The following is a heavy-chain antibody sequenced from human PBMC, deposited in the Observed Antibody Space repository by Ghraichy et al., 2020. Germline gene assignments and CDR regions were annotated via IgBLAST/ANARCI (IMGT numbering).Heavy chain of an antibody. J-gene: IGHJ6*02. CDR3: ARARGYGDYGSTPGGMDV. Sequence: GESLNISCAASGFTFSSYSMNWVRQAPGKGLEWVSYISSSSSTIYYADSVKGRFTISRDNAKNSLYLQMNSLRAEDTAVYYCARARGYGDYGSTPGGMDVWGQGTTVTVSS. D-gene: IGHD4-17*01. V-gene: IGHV3-48*04. CDR1: GFTFSSYS. CDR2: ISSSSSTI.